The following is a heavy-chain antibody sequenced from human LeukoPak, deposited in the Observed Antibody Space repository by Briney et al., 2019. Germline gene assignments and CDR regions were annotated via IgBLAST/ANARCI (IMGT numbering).Heavy chain of an antibody. CDR1: GYTFTNYY. V-gene: IGHV1-46*01. D-gene: IGHD6-19*01. Sequence: GASVKVSCKASGYTFTNYYMHWVRQAPGQGLEWMGTINPSGGSTSYAQKFQGRVTMTRDTSTSTVYMELSSLRFEDTAVYYCARRGAVADLDDWGQGTLVTVSS. CDR3: ARRGAVADLDD. J-gene: IGHJ4*02. CDR2: INPSGGST.